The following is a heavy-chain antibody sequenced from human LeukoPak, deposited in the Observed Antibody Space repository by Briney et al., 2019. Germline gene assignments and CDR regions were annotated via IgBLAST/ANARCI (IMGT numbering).Heavy chain of an antibody. CDR1: GFTFSSYG. Sequence: GGSLRLSCAASGFTFSSYGMHWVRQAPGKGLEWVAVISYDGSNKYYADSVKGRFTISRDNSKNTLYLQMNSLRAEDTAVYYCAKDLPTYDFWSGYYTHYYYYYGIDVWGQGTTVTVSS. V-gene: IGHV3-30*18. CDR2: ISYDGSNK. CDR3: AKDLPTYDFWSGYYTHYYYYYGIDV. J-gene: IGHJ6*02. D-gene: IGHD3-3*01.